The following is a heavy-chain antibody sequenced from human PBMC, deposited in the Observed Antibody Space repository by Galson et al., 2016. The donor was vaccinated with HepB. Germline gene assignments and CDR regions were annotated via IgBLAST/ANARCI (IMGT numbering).Heavy chain of an antibody. CDR1: GVSLGSHGYS. J-gene: IGHJ3*02. Sequence: TLSLTCEVSGVSLGSHGYSWNWVRQPPGKGLEWMGYIYHGGSTKYNPSLKSRVTMSLDASKNQFSLNLKSVTAADTAVYYCATGVVVRGAFDIWGQGTKVTVSS. CDR3: ATGVVVRGAFDI. CDR2: IYHGGST. V-gene: IGHV4-30-2*01. D-gene: IGHD2-15*01.